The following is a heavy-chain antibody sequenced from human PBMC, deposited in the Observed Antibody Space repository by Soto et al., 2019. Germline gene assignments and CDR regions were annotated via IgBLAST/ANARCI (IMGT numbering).Heavy chain of an antibody. CDR1: GFTFSSYA. J-gene: IGHJ4*02. V-gene: IGHV3-23*01. CDR2: ISGSGGST. CDR3: AIPRAIEYYFDY. Sequence: PGGSLRLSCAASGFTFSSYAMRWVRQAPGKGLEWVSAISGSGGSTYYADSVKGRFTISRDNSKNTLYLQMNSLRAEDTAVYYCAIPRAIEYYFDYWGQGTLVTVSS.